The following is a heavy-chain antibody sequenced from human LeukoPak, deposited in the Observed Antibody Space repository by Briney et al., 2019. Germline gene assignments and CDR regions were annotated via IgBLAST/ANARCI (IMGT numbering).Heavy chain of an antibody. Sequence: GGSLRLSYAASGFTFSSYAMSWVRQAPGKGLEWDSVISGSGGGTYYADSVKGRFTISRDNSKNTLYLQMNSLRAEDTAVYYCATRGTYYYDNSGYWGFDYWGQGTLVTVSS. CDR1: GFTFSSYA. J-gene: IGHJ4*02. V-gene: IGHV3-23*01. CDR3: ATRGTYYYDNSGYWGFDY. D-gene: IGHD3-22*01. CDR2: ISGSGGGT.